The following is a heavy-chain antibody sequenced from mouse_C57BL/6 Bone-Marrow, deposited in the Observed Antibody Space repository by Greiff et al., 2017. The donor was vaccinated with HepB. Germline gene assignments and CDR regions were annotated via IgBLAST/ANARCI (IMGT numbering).Heavy chain of an antibody. Sequence: VQLQQSGAELVKPGASVKISCKASGYVFSSYWMNWVKQRPGKGLEWIGQIYPGDGDTTYNEKFKGKATLTADKSSSPAYMQLSSLTSEDSAVYFCARGAYWGQGTLVTVSA. CDR3: ARGAY. V-gene: IGHV1-80*01. J-gene: IGHJ3*01. CDR2: IYPGDGDT. CDR1: GYVFSSYW.